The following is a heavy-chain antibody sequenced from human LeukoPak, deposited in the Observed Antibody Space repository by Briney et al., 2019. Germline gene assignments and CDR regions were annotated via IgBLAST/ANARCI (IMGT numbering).Heavy chain of an antibody. CDR1: GDSVSSNSGA. CDR3: ASSYYAGNSLDD. J-gene: IGHJ4*02. V-gene: IGHV6-1*01. CDR2: TYYRSKWYN. D-gene: IGHD4-23*01. Sequence: SQTLSLTCAISGDSVSSNSGAWNWIRQSPSRGLEWLGRTYYRSKWYNDYAVSVKSRITINPDTSKNQFSLQLNSVTPEDTAGYYCASSYYAGNSLDDWGQGTLVTVSS.